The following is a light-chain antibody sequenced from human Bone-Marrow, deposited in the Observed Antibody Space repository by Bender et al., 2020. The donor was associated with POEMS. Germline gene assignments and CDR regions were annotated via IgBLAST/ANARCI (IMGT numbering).Light chain of an antibody. Sequence: QSALTQAASVSGSPGQSITISCTGTSSDVGSYNYVSWYQQYPGKAPRLMIYEVNKRPLGVPDRFSGSRSGTSASLAISGLQSEDEADYYCAVWDDSLNGWVFGGGTKLTVL. CDR2: EVN. CDR1: SSDVGSYNY. V-gene: IGLV2-14*01. CDR3: AVWDDSLNGWV. J-gene: IGLJ3*02.